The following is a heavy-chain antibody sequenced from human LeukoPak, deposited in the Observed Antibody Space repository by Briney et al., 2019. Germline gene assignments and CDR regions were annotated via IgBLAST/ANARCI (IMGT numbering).Heavy chain of an antibody. CDR3: PRKLRLRGNWFDL. V-gene: IGHV1-69*08. D-gene: IGHD1-26*01. J-gene: IGHJ5*02. Sequence: SVKLSCKPSGVTFTSYTIAWGRQAPRQGLEWVVRIIPISGTTNNAQHFQGRLTFTADHSTSTAYMESSSLRSEATPLYYCPRKLRLRGNWFDLWGQGTLVTVSS. CDR2: IIPISGTT. CDR1: GVTFTSYT.